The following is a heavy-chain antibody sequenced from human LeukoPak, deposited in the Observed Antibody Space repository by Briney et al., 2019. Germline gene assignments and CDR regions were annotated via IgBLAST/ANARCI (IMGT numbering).Heavy chain of an antibody. CDR2: IKQDGSEK. D-gene: IGHD1-26*01. V-gene: IGHV3-7*05. Sequence: PGGSLRLSCAPSGFTFSNYWMSWVRQAPGKGLEWVANIKQDGSEKNYVDSVKGRFTISRDNAKNSLYVQMNSLRAEDTAVYYCARGGGSSDYWGRGTLVTVSS. J-gene: IGHJ4*02. CDR1: GFTFSNYW. CDR3: ARGGGSSDY.